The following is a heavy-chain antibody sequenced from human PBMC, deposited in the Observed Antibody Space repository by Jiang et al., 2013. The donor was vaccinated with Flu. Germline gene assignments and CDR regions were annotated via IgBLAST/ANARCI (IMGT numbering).Heavy chain of an antibody. CDR1: GGSISSNTYY. V-gene: IGHV4-39*01. CDR3: ARRTDSDSSGYYYLDY. CDR2: IYYSGST. J-gene: IGHJ4*02. D-gene: IGHD3-22*01. Sequence: SGLVKPSETLSLTCTVSGGSISSNTYYWGWIRQPPEKGLEWIGSIYYSGSTYYNPSLKSRVTISVDASKNQFSLKLSSVTAADTAVYYCARRTDSDSSGYYYLDYWGQGTLVTVSS.